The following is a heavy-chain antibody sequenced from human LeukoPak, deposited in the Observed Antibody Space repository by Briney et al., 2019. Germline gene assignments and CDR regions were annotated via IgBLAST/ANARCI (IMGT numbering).Heavy chain of an antibody. CDR1: GFNFRDFG. V-gene: IGHV3-30*18. Sequence: GGSRRLSCAASGFNFRDFGMHWVRQAPGRGLEWLTLISYDGNNNYYADSVKGRFTVSRDNSKNTLYLHMSSLRVDDTALYYCAKVPSPYDSSDIWGQGTMVTVSS. J-gene: IGHJ3*02. CDR3: AKVPSPYDSSDI. CDR2: ISYDGNNN.